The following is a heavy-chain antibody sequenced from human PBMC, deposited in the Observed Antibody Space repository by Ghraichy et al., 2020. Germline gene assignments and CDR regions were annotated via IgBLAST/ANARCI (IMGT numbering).Heavy chain of an antibody. V-gene: IGHV3-11*01. CDR1: GFTFSDYY. D-gene: IGHD3-3*01. CDR2: ISSSGSTI. J-gene: IGHJ4*02. Sequence: GSLRLSCAASGFTFSDYYMSWIRQAPGKGLEWVLYISSSGSTIYYADSVKGRFTISRDNAKNSLYLQMNSLRAEDTAVYYCAREGREEWLSYFDYWGQGTLVTVSS. CDR3: AREGREEWLSYFDY.